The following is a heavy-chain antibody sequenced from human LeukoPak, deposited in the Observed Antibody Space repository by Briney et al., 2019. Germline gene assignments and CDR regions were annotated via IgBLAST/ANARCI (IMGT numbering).Heavy chain of an antibody. V-gene: IGHV3-20*04. CDR1: GFTFDDYG. CDR3: ARAYYYMDV. CDR2: TNWNGAST. Sequence: PGGSLRLSCAASGFTFDDYGMNWVRQAPGKGLEWVTGTNWNGASTGYAASVKGRFTISRDNAKNSLYLQMNNLRAEDTAVYYCARAYYYMDVWGKGTTVTVS. J-gene: IGHJ6*03.